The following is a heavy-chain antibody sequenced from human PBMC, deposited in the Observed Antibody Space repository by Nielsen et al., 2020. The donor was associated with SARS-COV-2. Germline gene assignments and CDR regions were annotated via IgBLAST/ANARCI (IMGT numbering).Heavy chain of an antibody. J-gene: IGHJ4*02. Sequence: GESLKISCAASGFTFSSYAMHWVRQAPGKGLVWVSHINPDESKTTYADSVKGRFTISRDNAKNTLYLQMNGLRAEDTAVYYCARLWDDGYYFDTGPYDYWGQGTLVTVSS. CDR1: GFTFSSYA. CDR2: INPDESKT. D-gene: IGHD3-22*01. V-gene: IGHV3-74*03. CDR3: ARLWDDGYYFDTGPYDY.